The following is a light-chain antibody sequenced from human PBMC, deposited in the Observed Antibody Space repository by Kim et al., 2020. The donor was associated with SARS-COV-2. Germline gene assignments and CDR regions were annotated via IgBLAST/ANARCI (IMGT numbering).Light chain of an antibody. V-gene: IGKV3-11*01. CDR1: QSVSSY. Sequence: EIVLTQSPATLSLSPGERATLSCRASQSVSSYLAWYQQKPGQAPRLLIYDASNRATGIPVRFSGSGSGTDFTLTISSLEPEDFAVYYCQQRSNWVYTFGQGTKLEIK. J-gene: IGKJ2*01. CDR2: DAS. CDR3: QQRSNWVYT.